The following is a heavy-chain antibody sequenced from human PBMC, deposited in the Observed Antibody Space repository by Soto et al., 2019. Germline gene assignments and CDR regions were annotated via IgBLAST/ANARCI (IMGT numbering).Heavy chain of an antibody. CDR1: GFTFSSYG. CDR3: AKDLGYCISTSCPRSYYYGMDV. CDR2: ISYDGSNK. V-gene: IGHV3-30*18. Sequence: PGGSLRLSCAASGFTFSSYGMHWVRQAPGKGLEWVAVISYDGSNKYYADSVKGRFTISRDNSKNTLYLQMNSLRAEDTAVYYCAKDLGYCISTSCPRSYYYGMDVWGQGTTVTVSS. D-gene: IGHD2-2*01. J-gene: IGHJ6*02.